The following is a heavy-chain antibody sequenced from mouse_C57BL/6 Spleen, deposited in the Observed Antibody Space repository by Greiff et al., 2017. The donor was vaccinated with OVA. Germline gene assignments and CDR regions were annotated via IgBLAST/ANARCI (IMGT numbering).Heavy chain of an antibody. J-gene: IGHJ3*01. Sequence: EVHLVESGGGLVQPGGSMKLSCVASGFTFSNYWMNWVRQSPEKGLEWVAQIRLKSDNYATHYAESVKGRFTISRDDSKSSVYLQMNNLRAEDTGIYYCTGEGSGFAWFAYWGQGTLVTVSA. V-gene: IGHV6-3*01. CDR1: GFTFSNYW. D-gene: IGHD3-2*02. CDR2: IRLKSDNYAT. CDR3: TGEGSGFAWFAY.